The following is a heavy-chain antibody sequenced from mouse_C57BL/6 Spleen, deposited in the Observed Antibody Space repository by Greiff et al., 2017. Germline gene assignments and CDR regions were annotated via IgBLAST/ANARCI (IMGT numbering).Heavy chain of an antibody. V-gene: IGHV1-55*01. CDR2: IYPGSGST. D-gene: IGHD2-4*01. Sequence: QVQLQQPGAELVKPGASVKMSCKASGYTFTSSWITWVKQRPGQGLEWIGDIYPGSGSTNYNEKFKSKATLTVDTASSTAYMQLSSLTSEDSAVYYCARGETSYDYDHYAKDYWGQGTSVTVSS. CDR1: GYTFTSSW. CDR3: ARGETSYDYDHYAKDY. J-gene: IGHJ4*01.